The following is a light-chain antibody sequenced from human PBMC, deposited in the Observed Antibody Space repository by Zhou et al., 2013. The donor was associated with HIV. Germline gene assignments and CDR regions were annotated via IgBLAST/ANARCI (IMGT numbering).Light chain of an antibody. J-gene: IGLJ1*01. Sequence: QSALTQPASVSGPPGQSITISCTGTNSDVGLYNYVSWYQQHPGKAPKLIIYDVNKRPSGVSHRFSGSKSDNTASLTISGLQAEDEADYYCNSFTISSTYVFGTGTTVTV. CDR2: DVN. CDR3: NSFTISSTYV. V-gene: IGLV2-14*01. CDR1: NSDVGLYNY.